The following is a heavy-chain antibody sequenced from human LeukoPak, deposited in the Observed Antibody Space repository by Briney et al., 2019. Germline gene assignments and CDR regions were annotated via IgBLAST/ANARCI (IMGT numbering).Heavy chain of an antibody. CDR1: GGSISSYY. CDR2: IYTSGST. V-gene: IGHV4-4*07. Sequence: SETLSLTCTVSGGSISSYYWSWIRQPAWKGLEWIGRIYTSGSTNYNPSLKSRVTMSVDTSKNQFSLKLSSVTAADTAVYYCARVTGSSSAYYYYYYYMDVWGKGTTVTVSS. D-gene: IGHD6-6*01. J-gene: IGHJ6*03. CDR3: ARVTGSSSAYYYYYYYMDV.